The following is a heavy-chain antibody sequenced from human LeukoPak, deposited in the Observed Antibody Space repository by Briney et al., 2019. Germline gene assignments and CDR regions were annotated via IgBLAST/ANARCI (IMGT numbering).Heavy chain of an antibody. CDR3: ARELKDYYSMDV. J-gene: IGHJ6*02. V-gene: IGHV3-21*01. Sequence: GGSLRLSCAASGFTFSSYSMNWVRQAPGKGLEWVSSISSSSRYIYYADSVKGRFTISRDNAKNSLYLQMNSLRAEDTAVYYCARELKDYYSMDVWGQGTTVTVSS. CDR1: GFTFSSYS. CDR2: ISSSSRYI.